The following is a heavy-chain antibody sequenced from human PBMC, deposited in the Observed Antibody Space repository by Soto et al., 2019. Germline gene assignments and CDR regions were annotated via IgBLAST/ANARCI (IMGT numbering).Heavy chain of an antibody. CDR1: GFTFSSYW. CDR2: IKSDGSTT. Sequence: EVQLVESGGGLVQPGGSLRLSCAASGFTFSSYWMHWVRQAPGKGLVWVSRIKSDGSTTNYADSVKGRFTISRDNAKYTLYLQMNSLRAEDTAVYYCARFEAFDIWGQGTMVTVSS. J-gene: IGHJ3*02. CDR3: ARFEAFDI. V-gene: IGHV3-74*01.